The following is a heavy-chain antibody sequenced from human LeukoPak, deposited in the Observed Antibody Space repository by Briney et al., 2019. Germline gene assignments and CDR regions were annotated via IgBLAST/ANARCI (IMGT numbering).Heavy chain of an antibody. J-gene: IGHJ5*02. CDR2: IKKDGSEK. CDR3: ARVGLWLNWFDP. V-gene: IGHV3-7*01. D-gene: IGHD3-10*01. Sequence: GGSLRLSRAASGFTFSNYWMNWVRQAPGKGLEWVANIKKDGSEKYYVDSVKGRFTISRDNVKNSLYLQMNSLRAEDTAVYYCARVGLWLNWFDPWGQGTLVTVSS. CDR1: GFTFSNYW.